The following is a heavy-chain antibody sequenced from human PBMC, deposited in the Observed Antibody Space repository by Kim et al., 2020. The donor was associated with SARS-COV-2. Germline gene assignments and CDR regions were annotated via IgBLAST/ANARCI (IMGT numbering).Heavy chain of an antibody. CDR2: ISAYNGNT. CDR3: ARDQSLGVVTTYYYYYGMDV. D-gene: IGHD3-3*01. V-gene: IGHV1-18*01. J-gene: IGHJ6*02. Sequence: ASVKVSCKASGYTFTSYGISWVRQAPGQGLEWMGWISAYNGNTNYAQKLKGRVTMTTDTSTSTAYMELRSLRSDDTAVYYCARDQSLGVVTTYYYYYGMDVWGQGTTVTVSS. CDR1: GYTFTSYG.